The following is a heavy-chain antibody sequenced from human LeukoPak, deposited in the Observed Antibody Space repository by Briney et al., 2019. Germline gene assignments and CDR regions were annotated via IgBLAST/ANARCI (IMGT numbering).Heavy chain of an antibody. J-gene: IGHJ4*02. CDR1: GGSFSGYY. CDR2: INHSGST. V-gene: IGHV4-34*01. D-gene: IGHD6-19*01. CDR3: ARPGAVDNHPVGFDY. Sequence: ASETLSLTCAVYGGSFSGYYWSWIRQPPGKGLGWIGEINHSGSTNYNPSLKSRVTISVDTSKNQFSLKLSSVTAADTAVYYCARPGAVDNHPVGFDYWGQGTLVTVSS.